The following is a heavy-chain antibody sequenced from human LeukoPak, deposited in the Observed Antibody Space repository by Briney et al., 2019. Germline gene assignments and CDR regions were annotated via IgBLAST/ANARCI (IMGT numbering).Heavy chain of an antibody. CDR1: GFNFSNAW. CDR2: IKSKTDGGTT. V-gene: IGHV3-15*01. Sequence: GSLRLSCAASGFNFSNAWMSWVRQAPGKGLEWVGRIKSKTDGGTTDSAAPVKGRFTISRDDSQNTLYLQMNSLKTEDTAVYYCTTKSSRWYLDAFDIWGQGTMVTVSS. CDR3: TTKSSRWYLDAFDI. J-gene: IGHJ3*02. D-gene: IGHD6-13*01.